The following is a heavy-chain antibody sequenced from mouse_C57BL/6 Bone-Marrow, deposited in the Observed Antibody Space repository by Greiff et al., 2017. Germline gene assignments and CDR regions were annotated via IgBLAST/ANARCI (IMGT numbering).Heavy chain of an antibody. D-gene: IGHD1-1*01. CDR2: IYPGDGDT. CDR1: GYAFSSSW. Sequence: QVQLQQSGPELVKPGASVKISCKASGYAFSSSWMNWVKQRPGKGLEWIGRIYPGDGDTNYNGKFKGKATLTADKSSSTAYMQLSSLTSEDSAVYFGARRTTVVAPHYYAMDYWGQGTSVTVSS. CDR3: ARRTTVVAPHYYAMDY. J-gene: IGHJ4*01. V-gene: IGHV1-82*01.